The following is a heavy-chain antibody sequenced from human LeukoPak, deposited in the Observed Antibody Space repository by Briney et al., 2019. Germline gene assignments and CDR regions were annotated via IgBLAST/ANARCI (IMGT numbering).Heavy chain of an antibody. Sequence: ASVKVSCKASGYTFTGYYMHWVRQAPGQGLEWMGWINPNSGGTNYAQKFQGWVTMTRDTSISTAYMELSRLRSDDTAVYYCARGPYSIFWTYYFDYWGQGTLVTASS. CDR1: GYTFTGYY. CDR2: INPNSGGT. CDR3: ARGPYSIFWTYYFDY. D-gene: IGHD3-9*01. V-gene: IGHV1-2*04. J-gene: IGHJ4*02.